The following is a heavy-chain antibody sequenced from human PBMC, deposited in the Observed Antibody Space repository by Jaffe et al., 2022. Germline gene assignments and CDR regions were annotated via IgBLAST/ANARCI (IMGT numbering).Heavy chain of an antibody. CDR2: IYYSGST. J-gene: IGHJ6*03. CDR1: GGSISSYY. V-gene: IGHV4-59*01. Sequence: QVQLQESGPGLVKPSETLSLTCTVSGGSISSYYWSWIRQPPGKGLEWIGYIYYSGSTNYNPSLKSRVTISVDTSKNQFSLKLSSVTAADTAVYYCARVYGDYVLGVLSYYYYYMDVWGKGTTVTVSS. D-gene: IGHD4-17*01. CDR3: ARVYGDYVLGVLSYYYYYMDV.